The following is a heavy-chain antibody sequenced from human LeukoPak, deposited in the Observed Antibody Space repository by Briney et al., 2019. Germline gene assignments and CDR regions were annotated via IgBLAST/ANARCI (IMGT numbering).Heavy chain of an antibody. V-gene: IGHV4-59*01. CDR2: IYYSGST. D-gene: IGHD3-3*01. CDR3: ARDRVLVGYYYYMDV. Sequence: SETLSLTCTVSGGSISSYYWSWIRQPPGKGLEWIGYIYYSGSTNYNPSLKSRVTISVDTSKNQFSLKLSSVTAADTAVYYCARDRVLVGYYYYMDVWGKGTTVTISS. J-gene: IGHJ6*03. CDR1: GGSISSYY.